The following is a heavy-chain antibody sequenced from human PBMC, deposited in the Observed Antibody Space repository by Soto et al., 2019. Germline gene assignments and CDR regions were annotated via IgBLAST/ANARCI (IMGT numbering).Heavy chain of an antibody. CDR1: GYPVTAYY. J-gene: IGHJ3*02. V-gene: IGHV1-2*02. D-gene: IGHD3-3*01. Sequence: QLHLVQSGAVVKKPGASVTVSCSASGYPVTAYYMHWVRQAPGRGLEWMGGINPATGAAKYTQTCEGRVTMTRDTSTSKVFMELSGLTSEATAVFYCARGGGVGVAGSAAFDMWGQGTVVTVSS. CDR3: ARGGGVGVAGSAAFDM. CDR2: INPATGAA.